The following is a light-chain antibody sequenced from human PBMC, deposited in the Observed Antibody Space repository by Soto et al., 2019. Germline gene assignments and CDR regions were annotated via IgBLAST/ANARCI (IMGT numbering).Light chain of an antibody. V-gene: IGKV3-20*01. Sequence: EIVLTQSPGTLSLSPGERATLSCRASQSVSSSNLAWYQQKPGQAPRLLIYGTSSSATGIPDRFSGSGSGTDFTLTITRLEPEDFAVYYCQQYGSSPPITFGQGTRLEIK. CDR1: QSVSSSN. CDR3: QQYGSSPPIT. J-gene: IGKJ5*01. CDR2: GTS.